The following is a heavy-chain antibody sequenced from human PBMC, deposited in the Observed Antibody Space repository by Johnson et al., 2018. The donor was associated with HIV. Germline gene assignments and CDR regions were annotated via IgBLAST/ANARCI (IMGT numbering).Heavy chain of an antibody. CDR2: INSAGSST. J-gene: IGHJ3*02. Sequence: VQLVESGGGLVQPGGSLRLSCAASGFTFSSYWMHWVRQAPGKGLVWVSRINSAGSSTTSADSVKGRFTFSRDNAKNTLYLQMNSLRAEDTAVYYCASLSYYYDSSGYSNDAFDIWGQGTMVIVSS. CDR1: GFTFSSYW. CDR3: ASLSYYYDSSGYSNDAFDI. V-gene: IGHV3-74*01. D-gene: IGHD3-22*01.